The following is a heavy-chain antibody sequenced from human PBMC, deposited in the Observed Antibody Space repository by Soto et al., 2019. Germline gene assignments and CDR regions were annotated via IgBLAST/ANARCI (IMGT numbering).Heavy chain of an antibody. D-gene: IGHD3-10*01. CDR3: ARRWGEGRVDY. Sequence: QVQLQESGPGLVKPSGTLSLTCAVSGGSISSSNWWSWVRQPPGKGLEWIGEIYHSGNTNYNPSLKSRVTMAVDKSRNQFSLKLSYVTAAGTDVYYCARRWGEGRVDYWGQGNLVTVSS. CDR2: IYHSGNT. V-gene: IGHV4-4*02. J-gene: IGHJ4*02. CDR1: GGSISSSNW.